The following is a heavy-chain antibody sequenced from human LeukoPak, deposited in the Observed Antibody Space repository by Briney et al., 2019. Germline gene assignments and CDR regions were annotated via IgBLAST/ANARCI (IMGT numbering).Heavy chain of an antibody. J-gene: IGHJ5*02. CDR3: ARDLGYGDYLGLAFDH. CDR2: ISASNGNT. Sequence: ASVKVSCKASGYTFTSYGISWVRQAPGQGLEWMGWISASNGNTNYAQTLRGRGTMTTDTSTSTAYMELRSLGSDDTAVYYCARDLGYGDYLGLAFDHWGQGTLVTVSS. V-gene: IGHV1-18*01. CDR1: GYTFTSYG. D-gene: IGHD4-17*01.